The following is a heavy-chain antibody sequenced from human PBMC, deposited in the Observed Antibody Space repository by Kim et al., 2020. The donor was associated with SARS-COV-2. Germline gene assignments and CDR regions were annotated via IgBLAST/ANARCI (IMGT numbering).Heavy chain of an antibody. CDR1: GFTFSSYG. CDR3: GKAKALNY. J-gene: IGHJ4*02. CDR2: ISYDGSNN. Sequence: GGSLRLSCAASGFTFSSYGMHWVRQAPGKGLEWGAVISYDGSNNYYAVSVRGRFTISRANSKNTLYRQMNSLIVEDTLGFNFGKAKALNYWGQGTLSTVS. V-gene: IGHV3-30*18.